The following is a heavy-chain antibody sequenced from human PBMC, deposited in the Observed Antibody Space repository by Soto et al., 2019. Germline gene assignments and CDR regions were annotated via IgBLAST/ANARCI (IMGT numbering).Heavy chain of an antibody. CDR2: IYYSGST. CDR1: GDSISSYY. J-gene: IGHJ5*02. CDR3: VRHSGYSKYNWFDP. D-gene: IGHD5-18*01. Sequence: PSETLSLTCTVSGDSISSYYWSWIRQPPGKGLDWIGYIYYSGSTNYNPSLKSRVTISVDTSKNQFSLKLTSVTAADTAVYYCVRHSGYSKYNWFDPWGQGTLVTVSS. V-gene: IGHV4-59*08.